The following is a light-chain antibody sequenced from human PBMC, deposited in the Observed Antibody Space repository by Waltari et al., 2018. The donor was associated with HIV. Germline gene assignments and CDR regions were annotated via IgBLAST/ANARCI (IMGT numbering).Light chain of an antibody. V-gene: IGLV3-21*04. J-gene: IGLJ2*01. CDR2: FDS. CDR3: QLWDTKSVHPGAV. Sequence: SYLLTQPPSVSVAQGQTARITCEGNNIGSTSVHWYQQKPGQAPVLVIYFDSARPSGIPGRFSGSNSGNTATLTIISVESVDEADYHCQLWDTKSVHPGAVFGGGTKLTVL. CDR1: NIGSTS.